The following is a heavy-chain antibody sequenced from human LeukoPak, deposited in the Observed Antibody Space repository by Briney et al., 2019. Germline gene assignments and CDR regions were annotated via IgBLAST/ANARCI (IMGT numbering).Heavy chain of an antibody. CDR3: ARHGFGYSSGWYYYDYYYYGMDV. J-gene: IGHJ6*02. Sequence: SETLFLTCTVSGGSISSYYWSWIRQPPGKGLEWIGYIYYSGSTNYNPSLKSRVTISVDTSKNQFSLKLSSVTAADTAVYYCARHGFGYSSGWYYYDYYYYGMDVWGQGTTVTVSS. V-gene: IGHV4-59*08. D-gene: IGHD6-19*01. CDR2: IYYSGST. CDR1: GGSISSYY.